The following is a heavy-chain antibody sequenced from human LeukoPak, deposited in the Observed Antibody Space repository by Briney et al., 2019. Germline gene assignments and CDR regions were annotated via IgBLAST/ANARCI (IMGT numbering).Heavy chain of an antibody. J-gene: IGHJ4*02. Sequence: SVKVSCKGSGYTFTNYGINWVRQAPGQGLEWMGGIIPIFGTANYAQKFQGRVTITADESTSTAYMELSSLRSEDTAVYYCARGQGGSGWPHALDYWGQGTLVTVSS. D-gene: IGHD6-19*01. V-gene: IGHV1-69*13. CDR3: ARGQGGSGWPHALDY. CDR1: GYTFTNYG. CDR2: IIPIFGTA.